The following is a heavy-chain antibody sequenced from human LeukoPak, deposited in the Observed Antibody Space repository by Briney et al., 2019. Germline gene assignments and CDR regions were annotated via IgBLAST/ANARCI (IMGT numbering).Heavy chain of an antibody. CDR3: ARYFSLLWFGETSYYYYMDV. V-gene: IGHV1-18*01. Sequence: GASVKVSCKASGYTFTSYGISWVRQAPGQGLEWMGWISAYNGSTNYAQKLQGRVTMTTDTSTSTAYMELRSLRSDDTAVYYCARYFSLLWFGETSYYYYMDVWGKGTTVTVSS. J-gene: IGHJ6*03. D-gene: IGHD3-10*01. CDR2: ISAYNGST. CDR1: GYTFTSYG.